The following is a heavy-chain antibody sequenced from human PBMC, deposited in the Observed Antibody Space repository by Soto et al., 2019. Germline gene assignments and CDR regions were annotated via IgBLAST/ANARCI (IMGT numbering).Heavy chain of an antibody. V-gene: IGHV3-23*01. CDR1: GITFGPYA. CDR3: ARAVGASFATRWGFYDY. J-gene: IGHJ4*02. CDR2: ISGTSTTT. D-gene: IGHD1-26*01. Sequence: GGPLRLSCSSSGITFGPYAMSWVRRAPGKGAEGVPTISGTSTTTYYADSAKGRFTISRDNSKNTLYLQMSSLRAEDTAVYYCARAVGASFATRWGFYDYCGEGTPVTGPS.